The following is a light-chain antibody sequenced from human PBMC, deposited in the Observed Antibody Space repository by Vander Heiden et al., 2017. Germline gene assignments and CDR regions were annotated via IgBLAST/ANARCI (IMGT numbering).Light chain of an antibody. Sequence: IVMTQSPDSLAVSLGERATINCKSSQSVLYSSNNKNYLAWYQQKPGQPPKLLIYWASTRESGVPDRFSGAGSGTDFTLTISSLQAEDVAVYYCQQDYSTPRTFGPGTKVELK. CDR3: QQDYSTPRT. J-gene: IGKJ1*01. CDR1: QSVLYSSNNKNY. V-gene: IGKV4-1*01. CDR2: WAS.